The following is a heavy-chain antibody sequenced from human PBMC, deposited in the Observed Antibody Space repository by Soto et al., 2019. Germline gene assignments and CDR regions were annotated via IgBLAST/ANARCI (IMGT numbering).Heavy chain of an antibody. CDR1: GGTFSIYT. Sequence: QVQLVQSGAEVKKPGSSVKVSCKASGGTFSIYTISWVRQAPGQGLEWMGGSANSAQKFQGRLTVTADEXXXTVYLELSSLTSEDTAVYYCAREGPPDIAWFDPWGQGTLVSVSS. J-gene: IGHJ5*02. D-gene: IGHD2-15*01. CDR2: SA. V-gene: IGHV1-69*01. CDR3: AREGPPDIAWFDP.